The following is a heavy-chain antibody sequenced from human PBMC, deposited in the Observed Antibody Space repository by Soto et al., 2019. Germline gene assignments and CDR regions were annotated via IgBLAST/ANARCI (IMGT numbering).Heavy chain of an antibody. CDR2: IYSGGST. J-gene: IGHJ4*02. CDR3: ARDRGDYYGSGVFDY. D-gene: IGHD3-10*01. Sequence: EVQLVESGGGLVQPGGSLRLSCAASGFTVSSNYMSWVCQAPGKGLEWVSVIYSGGSTYYADSVKGRFTISRDNSKNTLYLQMNRLRAEDTAVYYCARDRGDYYGSGVFDYWGQGTLVTVSS. V-gene: IGHV3-66*01. CDR1: GFTVSSNY.